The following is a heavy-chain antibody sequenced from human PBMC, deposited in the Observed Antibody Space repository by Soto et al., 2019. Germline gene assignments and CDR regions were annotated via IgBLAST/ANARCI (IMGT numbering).Heavy chain of an antibody. CDR2: IYTSGST. D-gene: IGHD3-3*02. J-gene: IGHJ3*02. V-gene: IGHV4-4*07. CDR1: GGSISSYY. CDR3: ARGGRIFAVAIINAFDI. Sequence: SETLSLTCTVSGGSISSYYWSLIRQPAGKGLEWIGRIYTSGSTNYNPSLKSRVTMSVDTSKNQFSLKLSSVTAADTAVYYCARGGRIFAVAIINAFDIWGQGSMVTVS.